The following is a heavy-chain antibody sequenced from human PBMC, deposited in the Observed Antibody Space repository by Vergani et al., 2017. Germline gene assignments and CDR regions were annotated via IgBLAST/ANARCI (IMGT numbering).Heavy chain of an antibody. CDR2: ISAYNGNT. CDR3: ASSFQWFGGGALYY. V-gene: IGHV1-18*01. Sequence: QVQLVQSGAEVKKPGASVKVSCKASGYTFTSYGISWVRQAPGQGLEWMGWISAYNGNTNYAQKLQGRVTMTTETSTSTAYMELRRLRSDDTAVYYCASSFQWFGGGALYYWGQGTLVTVSS. CDR1: GYTFTSYG. J-gene: IGHJ4*02. D-gene: IGHD3-10*01.